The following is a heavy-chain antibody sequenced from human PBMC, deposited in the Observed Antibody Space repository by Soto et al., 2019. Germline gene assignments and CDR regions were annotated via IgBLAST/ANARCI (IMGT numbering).Heavy chain of an antibody. Sequence: QVQLQESGPGLVKPSQTLSLTCTVSGGSISSGGYYWSWIRQHPGKGLEWIGYIYYSGSTYYNPSLKIQVTVSIDTSKNQFSLQLSYMTAAGTAVYYWARECTLRLFLDYWSQGIMVTVSS. V-gene: IGHV4-31*01. CDR2: IYYSGST. CDR3: ARECTLRLFLDY. D-gene: IGHD3-3*01. CDR1: GGSISSGGYY. J-gene: IGHJ4*02.